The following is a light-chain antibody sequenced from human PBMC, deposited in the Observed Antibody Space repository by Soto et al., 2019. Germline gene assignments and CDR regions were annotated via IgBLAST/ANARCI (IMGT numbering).Light chain of an antibody. V-gene: IGKV4-1*01. CDR2: WAS. J-gene: IGKJ2*01. CDR1: PSVLYSSNNKTY. Sequence: DIVMTQSPDSLAVSLDERATINCKSSPSVLYSSNNKTYLAWYQQKPGQPPQLLISWASTRESGVPDRFSGSGSGTDFTLTISSLQAEDVAVDHCQQYYSTPFTFGKGTKLDIK. CDR3: QQYYSTPFT.